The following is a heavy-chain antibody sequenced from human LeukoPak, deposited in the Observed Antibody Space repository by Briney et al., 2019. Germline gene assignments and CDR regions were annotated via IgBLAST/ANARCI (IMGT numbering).Heavy chain of an antibody. V-gene: IGHV4-39*01. Sequence: SETLSLTCIVSGDSISNYYWGWIRQPPGKGLEWIGSIYYSGSTYYNPSLKSRVTISVDTSKNQFSLKLSSVTAADTAVYYCARRVTIFGVVITYRLFDYWGQGTLVTVSS. CDR3: ARRVTIFGVVITYRLFDY. D-gene: IGHD3-3*01. J-gene: IGHJ4*02. CDR1: GDSISNYY. CDR2: IYYSGST.